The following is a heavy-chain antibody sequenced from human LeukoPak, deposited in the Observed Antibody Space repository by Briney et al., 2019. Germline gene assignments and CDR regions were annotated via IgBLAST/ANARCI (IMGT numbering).Heavy chain of an antibody. CDR2: IYNSGST. J-gene: IGHJ4*02. D-gene: IGHD4-23*01. CDR1: GGSLSSGSYY. V-gene: IGHV4-61*10. Sequence: SETLSLTCTVSGGSLSSGSYYWGRIPRPGGKGLEWVGLIYNSGSTDYSPYFKSRVTISVDTSKNQFSLKLSSVTAADTAMYYCARVCRGNSVGGDYWGQGTLVTVSS. CDR3: ARVCRGNSVGGDY.